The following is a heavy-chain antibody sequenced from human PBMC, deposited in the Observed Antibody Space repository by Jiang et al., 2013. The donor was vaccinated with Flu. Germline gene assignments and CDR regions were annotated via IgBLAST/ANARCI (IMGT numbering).Heavy chain of an antibody. J-gene: IGHJ4*02. CDR1: GGSFSGYY. D-gene: IGHD3-3*01. V-gene: IGHV4-34*01. CDR2: INHSGST. CDR3: ARLSRDYYDFWSGYLSRGYFDY. Sequence: LLKPSETLSLTCAVYGGSFSGYYWSWIRQPPGKGLEWIGEINHSGSTNYNPSLKSRVTISVDTSKNQFSLKLSSVTAADTAVYYCARLSRDYYDFWSGYLSRGYFDYWGQGTLVTVSS.